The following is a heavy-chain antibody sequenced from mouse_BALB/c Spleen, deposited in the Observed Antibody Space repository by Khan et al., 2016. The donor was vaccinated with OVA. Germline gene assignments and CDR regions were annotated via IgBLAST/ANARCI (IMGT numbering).Heavy chain of an antibody. CDR3: ARVYGADFDY. D-gene: IGHD1-1*01. CDR1: GYSITTDYA. J-gene: IGHJ2*01. V-gene: IGHV3-2*02. Sequence: QLQESGPGLVKPSQSLSLTCTVTGYSITTDYAWNWIRQFPGNKLEWMGFISYSGNTKYNPSLKSRISITRDTSKNQFFLQLNSVTTEDTARYYCARVYGADFDYWGQGTTLTVSS. CDR2: ISYSGNT.